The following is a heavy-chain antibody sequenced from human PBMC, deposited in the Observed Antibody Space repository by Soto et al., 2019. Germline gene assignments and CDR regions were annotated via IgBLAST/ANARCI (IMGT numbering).Heavy chain of an antibody. V-gene: IGHV2-5*01. CDR1: GFSLSTSQVG. D-gene: IGHD3-3*01. CDR2: VYWNDAK. Sequence: SGPTLVNPTQTLTLTCTFSGFSLSTSQVGVGWIRQPPGKALEWLAHVYWNDAKYYSLSLKTRLTISKDTSKNQVVLTMTNMDPVDTATYYCARIRCRDFWSLYDYWGQGTLVTVSS. J-gene: IGHJ4*02. CDR3: ARIRCRDFWSLYDY.